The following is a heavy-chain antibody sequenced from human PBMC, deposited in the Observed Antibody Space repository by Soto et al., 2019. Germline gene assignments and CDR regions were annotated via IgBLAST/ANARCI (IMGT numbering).Heavy chain of an antibody. CDR3: AGDLGAIYDFFTGYHHLFDY. J-gene: IGHJ4*02. Sequence: ASVKVSCKASGYTFTSYGISWVRQAPGQGLEWMGWISAYNGNTNYAQKLQGRVTMTTDTSTSTAYMELRSLRSDDTAVYYCAGDLGAIYDFFTGYHHLFDYWGQG. CDR1: GYTFTSYG. D-gene: IGHD3-9*01. V-gene: IGHV1-18*01. CDR2: ISAYNGNT.